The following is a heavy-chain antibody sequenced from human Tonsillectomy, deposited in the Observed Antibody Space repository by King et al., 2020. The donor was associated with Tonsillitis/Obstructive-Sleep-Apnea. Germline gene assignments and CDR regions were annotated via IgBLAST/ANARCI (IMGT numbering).Heavy chain of an antibody. CDR1: GASFSGYY. J-gene: IGHJ4*02. D-gene: IGHD3-3*01. CDR3: AREXKXXYDXFWXVYXXY. V-gene: IGHV4-34*01. Sequence: VQLQQWGTGLLKPSETLSLPCAVYGASFSGYYWSWIRQPPGKGLEWIGEINHSGTTNYNPSLKSRLTISIDTSKKQFSLRLGSVTAADTAVYYCAREXKXXYDXFWXVYXXYXGQETLVTVSS. CDR2: INHSGTT.